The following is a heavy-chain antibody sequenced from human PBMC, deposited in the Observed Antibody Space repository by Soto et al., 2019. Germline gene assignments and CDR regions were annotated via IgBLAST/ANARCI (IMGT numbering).Heavy chain of an antibody. Sequence: QVQLVESGGGVVQPGRSLRLSCAVSGFTLSGYGMHWVRQAPGKGLEWVAVMSYAGTYKYYADSVKGRFTISRDLSGNTLFLQMNSLRLEDTAVYFCAKEMYPRTVLDSSSPWGDYWGQGTLVTVSS. CDR2: MSYAGTYK. J-gene: IGHJ4*02. CDR1: GFTLSGYG. V-gene: IGHV3-30*18. D-gene: IGHD6-6*01. CDR3: AKEMYPRTVLDSSSPWGDY.